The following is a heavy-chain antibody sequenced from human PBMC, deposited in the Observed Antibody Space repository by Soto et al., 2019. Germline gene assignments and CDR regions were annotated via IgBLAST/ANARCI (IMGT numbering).Heavy chain of an antibody. D-gene: IGHD3-10*01. J-gene: IGHJ4*02. CDR1: GGSITTYY. V-gene: IGHV4-59*01. CDR2: IYDSGST. CDR3: ARDRNYGGADY. Sequence: SETLSLTCTVSGGSITTYYWSWIRQPPGKGLEWIGYIYDSGSTKYNPSLKSRVTMSVDTSKNQFSLNLSSVTAADTAAYYCARDRNYGGADYWGQGTLVTVSS.